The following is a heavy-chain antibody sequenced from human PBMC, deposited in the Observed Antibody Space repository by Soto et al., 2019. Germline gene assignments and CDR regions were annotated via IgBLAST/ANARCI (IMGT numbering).Heavy chain of an antibody. Sequence: QVQLQQWGAGLLKPSETLSLTCAVYGGSFSGYYWSWIRQPPGKGLEWIGEINHSGSTNYNPSHKSRATISVDTSKNQSSLKLSSVTAADTAVYYCAGGSYKGALFYWGQGTLVTVSS. J-gene: IGHJ4*02. CDR1: GGSFSGYY. CDR2: INHSGST. V-gene: IGHV4-34*01. D-gene: IGHD6-19*01. CDR3: AGGSYKGALFY.